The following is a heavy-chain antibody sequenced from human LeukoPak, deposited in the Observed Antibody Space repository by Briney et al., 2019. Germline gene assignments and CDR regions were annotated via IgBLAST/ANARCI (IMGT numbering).Heavy chain of an antibody. Sequence: SGTLSLTCAVSGGSISSSNWWSWVRQPPGKGLEWIGEINHSGSTNYNPSLKSRVTISVDTSKNQFSLKLSSVTAADTAVYYCARPIAAAGPFDYWGQGTLVTVSS. J-gene: IGHJ4*02. D-gene: IGHD6-13*01. CDR2: INHSGST. V-gene: IGHV4-4*02. CDR1: GGSISSSNW. CDR3: ARPIAAAGPFDY.